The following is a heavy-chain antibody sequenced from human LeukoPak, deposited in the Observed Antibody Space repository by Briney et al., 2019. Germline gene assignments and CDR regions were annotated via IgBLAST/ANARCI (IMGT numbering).Heavy chain of an antibody. CDR3: AREAVVYHYAVDV. CDR1: GGSFSDYY. J-gene: IGHJ6*02. V-gene: IGHV4-34*01. CDR2: INHRGRT. D-gene: IGHD2-15*01. Sequence: SETLSLTFAVYGGSFSDYYWSWIRQSPGKGLEWIGEINHRGRTNFNPSLKRRVSMSVDTSNNQVSLMVRSVTAADTGVYYCAREAVVYHYAVDVWGQGTTVTVSS.